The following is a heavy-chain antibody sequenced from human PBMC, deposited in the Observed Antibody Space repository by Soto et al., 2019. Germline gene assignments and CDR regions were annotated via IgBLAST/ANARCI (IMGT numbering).Heavy chain of an antibody. CDR1: GYTFNAFY. D-gene: IGHD4-17*01. CDR2: INPSGDGT. CDR3: ARVALGYDYADV. Sequence: ASVKVSCKAFGYTFNAFYMHWVRQAPGQGLEWMGVINPSGDGTSYAQKCQGRVTMTRDTSTSTVYMELSSLRSEDTAVYYCARVALGYDYADVWGQGTTVTVSS. J-gene: IGHJ6*02. V-gene: IGHV1-46*02.